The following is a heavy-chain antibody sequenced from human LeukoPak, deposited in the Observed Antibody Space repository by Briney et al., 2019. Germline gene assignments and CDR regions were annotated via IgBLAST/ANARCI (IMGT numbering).Heavy chain of an antibody. D-gene: IGHD2-21*01. Sequence: PGGSLRLSCAASGFTFSSYSMNWVRQAPGKGLEWVSSIGSSSSYIYYADSVKGRFTISRDNAKNSLYLQMNSLRAEDTAVYYCARGFPFAFDIWGQGTMVTVSS. CDR1: GFTFSSYS. CDR2: IGSSSSYI. J-gene: IGHJ3*02. CDR3: ARGFPFAFDI. V-gene: IGHV3-21*01.